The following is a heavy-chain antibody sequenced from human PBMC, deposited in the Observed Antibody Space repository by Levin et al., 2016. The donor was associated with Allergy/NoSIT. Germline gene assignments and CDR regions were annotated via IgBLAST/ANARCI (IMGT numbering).Heavy chain of an antibody. Sequence: WIRQPPGKGLEWVSSISSSSTYTYYAESVKGRFIISRDNAKNSLFLQMNSLRTEDTAVYYCARHGYSYGPTSPGYWGQGTLVTVSS. CDR3: ARHGYSYGPTSPGY. J-gene: IGHJ4*02. D-gene: IGHD5-18*01. CDR2: ISSSSTYT. V-gene: IGHV3-21*01.